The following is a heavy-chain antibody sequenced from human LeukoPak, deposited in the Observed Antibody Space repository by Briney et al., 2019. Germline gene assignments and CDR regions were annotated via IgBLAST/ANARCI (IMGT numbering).Heavy chain of an antibody. J-gene: IGHJ4*02. CDR2: ISWNSGSI. D-gene: IGHD6-25*01. Sequence: GGYLRLSCAASGFTFDDYAMHWVRQAPGKGLEWVSGISWNSGSIGYADSVKGRFTISRDNAKNSLYLQMNSLRAEDTALYYCAKDWSLAASAFFDYWGQGTLVTVSS. CDR3: AKDWSLAASAFFDY. CDR1: GFTFDDYA. V-gene: IGHV3-9*01.